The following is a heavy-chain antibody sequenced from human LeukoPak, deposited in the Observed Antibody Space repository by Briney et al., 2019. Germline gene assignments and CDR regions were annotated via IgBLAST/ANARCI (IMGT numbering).Heavy chain of an antibody. J-gene: IGHJ6*03. V-gene: IGHV3-7*01. Sequence: GGSLRLSCAASGFTFSSYWMSWVRQAPGKGLEWVANIKQDGSEKYYVDSVKGRFTISRDNAKNSLYLQMNSLRAEDTAVYYCARALYGSGSYYNAHDYYVDVWGRGTTVTVSS. CDR2: IKQDGSEK. D-gene: IGHD3-10*01. CDR3: ARALYGSGSYYNAHDYYVDV. CDR1: GFTFSSYW.